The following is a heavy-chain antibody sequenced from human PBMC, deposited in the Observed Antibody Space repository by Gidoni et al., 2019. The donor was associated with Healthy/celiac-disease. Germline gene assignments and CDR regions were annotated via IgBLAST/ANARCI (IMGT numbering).Heavy chain of an antibody. V-gene: IGHV3-23*01. CDR2: ISGSGGST. J-gene: IGHJ3*02. CDR3: AKGGDGSAYYYDSSGYYYQSGDAFDI. Sequence: EVQLLESGGGLVEPGGSLRLACAASGFTFSSDAMSWVRQARGKGLEWVSAISGSGGSTYYADSVKGRFTISRDNSKNTLYLQMNSLRAEDTAVYYCAKGGDGSAYYYDSSGYYYQSGDAFDIWGQGTMVTVSS. CDR1: GFTFSSDA. D-gene: IGHD3-22*01.